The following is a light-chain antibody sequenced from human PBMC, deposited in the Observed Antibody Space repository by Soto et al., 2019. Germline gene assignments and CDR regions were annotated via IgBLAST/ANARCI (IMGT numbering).Light chain of an antibody. CDR3: QQYGSSPRT. Sequence: ILLTQSPCTLSLSPGERATLSCRASQSVSSSYLAWYQQKPGQAPRLLIYGASSRATGIPDRFSGSGSGTDLTLTISSLEAEDFAVYYSQQYGSSPRTFGQGTKVAIK. V-gene: IGKV3-20*01. CDR1: QSVSSSY. CDR2: GAS. J-gene: IGKJ1*01.